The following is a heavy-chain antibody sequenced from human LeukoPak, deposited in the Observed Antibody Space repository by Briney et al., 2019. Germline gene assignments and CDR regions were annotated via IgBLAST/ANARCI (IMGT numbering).Heavy chain of an antibody. CDR1: DDSITSGTYY. CDR2: IYYDGST. V-gene: IGHV4-39*01. J-gene: IGHJ4*02. D-gene: IGHD2-2*03. Sequence: PSETPSLTCTVSDDSITSGTYYWGWIRQPLGKGLEYVGSIYYDGSTWYNPSLESRVTISIDTSQGLFSLKLTSVTAADAAVYYCARQVHSRGWMDYWGQGSLVTVSS. CDR3: ARQVHSRGWMDY.